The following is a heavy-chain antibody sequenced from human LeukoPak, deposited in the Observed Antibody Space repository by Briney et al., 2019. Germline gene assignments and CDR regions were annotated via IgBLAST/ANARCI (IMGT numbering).Heavy chain of an antibody. CDR1: GYTFTGYY. D-gene: IGHD2-8*01. V-gene: IGHV1-2*06. J-gene: IGHJ4*02. CDR3: ARGGYCTNGVCLYILFDY. CDR2: INPNSGGT. Sequence: ASVKVSCKAAGYTFTGYYMHWLRQAPGQGLEWMGRINPNSGGTNYAQKFQGRVTMSRDTSISTAYMELSRLRSDDTAVYYCARGGYCTNGVCLYILFDYWGQGTLVTVSS.